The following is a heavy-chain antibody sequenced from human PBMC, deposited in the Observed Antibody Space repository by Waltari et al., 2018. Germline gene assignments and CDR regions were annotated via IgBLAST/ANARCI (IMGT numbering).Heavy chain of an antibody. CDR1: GGTFSSYA. D-gene: IGHD6-19*01. Sequence: QVQLVQSGAEVKKPGSSVKVSCKASGGTFSSYAIRWVRQAPGQGLEWMGGISPIFGTANYAQKFQGSVTMTADESTSTAYMELSSLRSEDTAVYYCASREGYSSGWYGGYWGQGTLVTVSS. V-gene: IGHV1-69*13. CDR3: ASREGYSSGWYGGY. J-gene: IGHJ4*02. CDR2: ISPIFGTA.